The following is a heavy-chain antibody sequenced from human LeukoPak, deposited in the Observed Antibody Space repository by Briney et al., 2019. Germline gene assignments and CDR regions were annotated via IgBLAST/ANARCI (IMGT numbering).Heavy chain of an antibody. CDR2: ISWNSGSI. CDR1: GFTFEDYA. D-gene: IGHD1-26*01. Sequence: GGSLRLSCAASGFTFEDYAMHWVRQAPGKGLEWVSGISWNSGSIGYADSVKGRFTISRDNAKNSLYLQMNSLRAEDTALYYCAKDVIQLGWNYYYGMDVWGQGTTVTVSS. J-gene: IGHJ6*02. V-gene: IGHV3-9*01. CDR3: AKDVIQLGWNYYYGMDV.